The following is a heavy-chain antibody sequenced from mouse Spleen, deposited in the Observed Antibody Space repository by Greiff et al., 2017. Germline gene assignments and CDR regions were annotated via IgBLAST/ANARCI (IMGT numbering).Heavy chain of an antibody. CDR1: GYTFTSYW. J-gene: IGHJ4*01. Sequence: VQLQQPGAELVKPGASVKLSCKASGYTFTSYWMHWVKQRPGQGLEWIGMIHPNSGSTNYNEKFKSKATLTVDKSSSTAYMQLSSLTSEDSAVYYCVRVYGNYVDYYAMDYWGQGTSVTVSS. CDR2: IHPNSGST. CDR3: VRVYGNYVDYYAMDY. D-gene: IGHD2-1*01. V-gene: IGHV1-64*01.